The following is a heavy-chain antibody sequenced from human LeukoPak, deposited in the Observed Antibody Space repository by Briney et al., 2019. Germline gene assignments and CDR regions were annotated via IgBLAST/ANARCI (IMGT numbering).Heavy chain of an antibody. Sequence: GASEKVSCMASGYTFTCYYMHWVRQAPGQGLEWMGWINPNSGGTNYAQKFQGRVTMTRDTSISTAYMELSRLRSDDTAVYYCATSRGPIAAAGIDYWGQGTLVTVSS. V-gene: IGHV1-2*02. J-gene: IGHJ4*02. CDR2: INPNSGGT. CDR1: GYTFTCYY. D-gene: IGHD6-13*01. CDR3: ATSRGPIAAAGIDY.